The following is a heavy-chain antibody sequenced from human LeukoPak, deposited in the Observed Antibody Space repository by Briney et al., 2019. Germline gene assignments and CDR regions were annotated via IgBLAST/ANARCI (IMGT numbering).Heavy chain of an antibody. Sequence: SETLSLTCAVSGGSISSGGYSWSWIRPPPGKGLEWIGYIYHSGSTYYNPSLKSRVTISVDRSKNQFSLKLSSVTAADTAVYYCARGGGSPEENWFDPWGQGTLVTVSS. J-gene: IGHJ5*02. V-gene: IGHV4-30-2*01. CDR1: GGSISSGGYS. CDR3: ARGGGSPEENWFDP. CDR2: IYHSGST.